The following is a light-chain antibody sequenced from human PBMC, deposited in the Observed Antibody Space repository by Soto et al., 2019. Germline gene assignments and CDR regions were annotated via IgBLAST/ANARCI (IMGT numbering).Light chain of an antibody. J-gene: IGKJ1*01. CDR3: QQYSTYPWT. CDR2: DAS. V-gene: IGKV1-5*01. Sequence: DIQMTQSPSTLSASVGDIVTITCRASQSIGSSLAWYQQKPGKAPNLLISDASSLERGVPSRFSGSGSGTEFTLTISSLQPDDFATYYCQQYSTYPWTFGQGTKVDIK. CDR1: QSIGSS.